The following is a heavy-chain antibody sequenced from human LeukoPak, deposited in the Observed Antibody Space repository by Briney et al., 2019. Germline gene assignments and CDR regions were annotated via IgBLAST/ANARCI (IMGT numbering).Heavy chain of an antibody. Sequence: GGSLRLSCAASGFTFSSYWMSWVRQAPGKGLEWVANINQDGSEKYYVDSVKGRFTISRDNAKTSLYLQMNSLRAEDTAVYYCARGGTYGGYVSGYYWGQGTLVTVSS. CDR1: GFTFSSYW. V-gene: IGHV3-7*01. D-gene: IGHD4-17*01. CDR2: INQDGSEK. CDR3: ARGGTYGGYVSGYY. J-gene: IGHJ4*02.